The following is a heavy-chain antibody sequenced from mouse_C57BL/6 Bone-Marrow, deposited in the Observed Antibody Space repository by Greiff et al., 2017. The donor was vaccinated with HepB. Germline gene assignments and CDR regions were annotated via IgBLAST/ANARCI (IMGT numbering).Heavy chain of an antibody. V-gene: IGHV1-59*01. J-gene: IGHJ3*01. CDR2: IDPSDSYT. Sequence: QVQLQQPGAELVRPGTSVKLSCKASGYTFTSYWMHWVKQRPGQGLEWIGVIDPSDSYTNYNQKFKGKATLTVDTSSSQAYMQLSSLTSEDSAVYYCASPYYYGSSWPWFAYWGQGTLVTVSA. D-gene: IGHD1-1*01. CDR3: ASPYYYGSSWPWFAY. CDR1: GYTFTSYW.